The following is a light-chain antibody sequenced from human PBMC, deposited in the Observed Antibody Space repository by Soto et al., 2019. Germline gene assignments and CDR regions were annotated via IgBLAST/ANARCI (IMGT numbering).Light chain of an antibody. CDR3: SSYTSSSTWV. V-gene: IGLV2-14*01. CDR2: DVS. CDR1: SSDVGGYNY. J-gene: IGLJ3*02. Sequence: QSALTQPASVSGSPGQSIAISCTGTSSDVGGYNYVSWYQQHPGKTPNLMIYDVSNRPSGVSNRFSGSKSGNTASLTISGLQAKDEADYYCSSYTSSSTWVFGGGTQLTVL.